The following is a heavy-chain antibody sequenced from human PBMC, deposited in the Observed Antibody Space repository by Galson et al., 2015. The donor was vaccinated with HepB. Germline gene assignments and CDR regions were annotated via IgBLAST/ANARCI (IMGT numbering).Heavy chain of an antibody. CDR3: AREDIVVVPAAISYYYYYKDV. CDR2: TYYRSKWYN. J-gene: IGHJ6*03. D-gene: IGHD2-2*01. V-gene: IGHV6-1*01. Sequence: CAISGDSVSSNSAAWNWIRQSPSRGLEWLGRTYYRSKWYNDYAVSVKSRITINPDTSKNQFSLQLNSVTPEDTAVYYCAREDIVVVPAAISYYYYYKDVWGKGTTVTVSS. CDR1: GDSVSSNSAA.